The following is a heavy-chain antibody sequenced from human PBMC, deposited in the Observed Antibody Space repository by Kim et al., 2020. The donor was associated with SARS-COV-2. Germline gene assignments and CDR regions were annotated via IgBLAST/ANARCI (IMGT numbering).Heavy chain of an antibody. D-gene: IGHD5-18*01. V-gene: IGHV3-30*18. CDR2: ISYDGSNK. Sequence: GGSLRLSCADSGFTFSSYGMHWVCQAPGKGLEWVAVISYDGSNKYYADSVKGRFTISRDNSKSTLYLQMNSLRAEDTAVYYYAKDAWGYSYGYGRYFDYRDQGTLVTVSS. CDR3: AKDAWGYSYGYGRYFDY. J-gene: IGHJ4*02. CDR1: GFTFSSYG.